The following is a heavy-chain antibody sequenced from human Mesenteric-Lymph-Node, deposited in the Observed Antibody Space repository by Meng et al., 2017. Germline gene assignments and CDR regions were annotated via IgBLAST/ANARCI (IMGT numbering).Heavy chain of an antibody. J-gene: IGHJ1*01. Sequence: GESLKISCAASGFTVSSNYMSWVRQAPGKGLEWVSVIYSGGSTYYADSVKGRFTISRDNSKNTLYLQMNSLRAEDTAVYYCARGRYYYDGSGFQYWGQGTLVTVSS. V-gene: IGHV3-53*01. D-gene: IGHD3-22*01. CDR1: GFTVSSNY. CDR2: IYSGGST. CDR3: ARGRYYYDGSGFQY.